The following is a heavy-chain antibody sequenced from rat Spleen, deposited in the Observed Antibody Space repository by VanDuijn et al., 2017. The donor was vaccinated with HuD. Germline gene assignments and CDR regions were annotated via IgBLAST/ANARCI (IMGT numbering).Heavy chain of an antibody. CDR1: GFTFSNFG. CDR2: ISVSGGST. CDR3: AAAGTRVSRFAY. D-gene: IGHD1-4*01. J-gene: IGHJ3*01. Sequence: EVQLVESGGGLVQPGRSLKLSCAASGFTFSNFGMHWIRQAPTKGLEWVASISVSGGSTYYRDSVKGRFTLSRENSKSTLYLQMDSLRSEDTATYYCAAAGTRVSRFAYWDQGTLVTVSS. V-gene: IGHV5-19*01.